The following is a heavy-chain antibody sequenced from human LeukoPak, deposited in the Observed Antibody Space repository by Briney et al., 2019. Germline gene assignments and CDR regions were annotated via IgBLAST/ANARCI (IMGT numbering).Heavy chain of an antibody. CDR1: GGSFSGYY. V-gene: IGHV4-34*01. CDR3: ARGTGTTVLYYYYGMDV. CDR2: INHSGST. D-gene: IGHD1-1*01. J-gene: IGHJ6*04. Sequence: SETLSLTCAVYGGSFSGYYWSWIRQPPGKGLEWIGEINHSGSTNYNPSLKSRVTISVDTSKNQFSLKLSSVTVADTAVYYCARGTGTTVLYYYYGMDVWGKGTTVTVSS.